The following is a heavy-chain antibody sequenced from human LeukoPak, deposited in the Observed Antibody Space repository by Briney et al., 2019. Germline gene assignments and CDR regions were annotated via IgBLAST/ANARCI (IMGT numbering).Heavy chain of an antibody. CDR3: AKDRDYFDY. J-gene: IGHJ4*02. Sequence: GGSLRLSCAASGFTFSTYAMTWVRQAPGKGLEWVSVISASGTAHYADSMRGRFTISRDNSKNTVYLQLSSLRPEDTAVYYCAKDRDYFDYWGQGTLVTVSS. D-gene: IGHD3-10*01. CDR2: ISASGTA. V-gene: IGHV3-23*01. CDR1: GFTFSTYA.